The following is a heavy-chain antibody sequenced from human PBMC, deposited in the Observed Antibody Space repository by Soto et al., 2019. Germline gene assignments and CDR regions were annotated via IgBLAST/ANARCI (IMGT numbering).Heavy chain of an antibody. CDR3: ARARDILTGYPWFDP. CDR2: INAGNGNT. D-gene: IGHD3-9*01. J-gene: IGHJ5*02. CDR1: GYTFTSYA. Sequence: ASVKVSCKASGYTFTSYAMRWVRQAPGQGLEWMGWINAGNGNTKYSQKFQGRVTITRDTSASTAYMELSSLRSEDTAVYYCARARDILTGYPWFDPWGQGTLVTVSS. V-gene: IGHV1-3*01.